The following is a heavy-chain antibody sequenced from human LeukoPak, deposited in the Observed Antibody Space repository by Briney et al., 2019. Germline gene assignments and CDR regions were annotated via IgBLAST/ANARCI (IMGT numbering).Heavy chain of an antibody. CDR2: IYYTGST. D-gene: IGHD3-22*01. CDR3: ARGHSYYDNSGYSGIDY. V-gene: IGHV4-59*02. J-gene: IGHJ4*02. Sequence: SETLSLTCTVSGGSVSDYYWSWIRQSPGKGLEWIGYIYYTGSTSYNPSLRSRVTMSADTSKNQFSLKLSSVTAADTAVYYCARGHSYYDNSGYSGIDYWGQGTLITVSS. CDR1: GGSVSDYY.